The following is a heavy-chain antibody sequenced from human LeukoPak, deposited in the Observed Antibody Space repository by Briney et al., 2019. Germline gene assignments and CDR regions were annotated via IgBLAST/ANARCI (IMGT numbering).Heavy chain of an antibody. D-gene: IGHD2-15*01. CDR3: ARVDGSPDS. V-gene: IGHV1-8*03. CDR2: VNPNSGYT. CDR1: GYTFTRFD. J-gene: IGHJ4*02. Sequence: GASVKVSCKASGYTFTRFDINWVRQATGQGLEWMGWVNPNSGYTGYAQKFQGRVTITRDTSINTAYMELSSLGSEDTAVYYCARVDGSPDSWGQGTLVTVSS.